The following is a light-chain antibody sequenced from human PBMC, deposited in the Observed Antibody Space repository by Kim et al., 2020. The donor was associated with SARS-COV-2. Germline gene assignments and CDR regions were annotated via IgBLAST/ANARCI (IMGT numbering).Light chain of an antibody. V-gene: IGKV3-11*01. Sequence: VSPGERATLSCRASQSVSSYLAWYQQKPGQAPRLLIYDASNRATGIPARFSGSGSGTDFTLTISSLEPEDFAVYYCQQRSNWPPLFGGGTKVDIK. CDR2: DAS. J-gene: IGKJ4*01. CDR3: QQRSNWPPL. CDR1: QSVSSY.